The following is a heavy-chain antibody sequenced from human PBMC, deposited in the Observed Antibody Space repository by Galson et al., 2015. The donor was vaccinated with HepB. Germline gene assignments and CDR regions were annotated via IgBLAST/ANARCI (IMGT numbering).Heavy chain of an antibody. CDR1: GGPIRSSDHY. Sequence: TLSLTCTVSGGPIRSSDHYWSWIRQPAGQGLEWTGRIYAIGTTNYNPTLQSRVSMSVDTSKNQFSLRLSSVTVADTAVYYCARVWRSSYYHMDVWGTGTTVTVSS. D-gene: IGHD2-15*01. V-gene: IGHV4-61*02. CDR3: ARVWRSSYYHMDV. CDR2: IYAIGTT. J-gene: IGHJ6*03.